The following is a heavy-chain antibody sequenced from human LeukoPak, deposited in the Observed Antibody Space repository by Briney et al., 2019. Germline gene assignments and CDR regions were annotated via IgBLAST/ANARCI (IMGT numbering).Heavy chain of an antibody. D-gene: IGHD2-15*01. V-gene: IGHV4-39*07. CDR3: ARKNYCSGGSCYSRGWFDP. J-gene: IGHJ5*02. CDR1: GGSISSSSYY. Sequence: SETLSLTCTVSGGSISSSSYYWGWIRQPPGKRLEWIGSIYYSGSTYYNPSLKSRVTISVDTSKNQFSLKLSSVTAADTAVYYCARKNYCSGGSCYSRGWFDPWGQGTLVTVSS. CDR2: IYYSGST.